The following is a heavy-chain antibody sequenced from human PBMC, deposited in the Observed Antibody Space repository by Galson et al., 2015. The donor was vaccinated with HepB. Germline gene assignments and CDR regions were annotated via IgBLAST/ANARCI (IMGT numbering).Heavy chain of an antibody. CDR2: ISYDGSNK. J-gene: IGHJ6*02. CDR3: AKGGLWYSSGWYSNYYYYGMDV. Sequence: SLRLSCAASGFTFSSYGMHWVRQAPGKGLEWVAVISYDGSNKCYADSVKGRFTISRDNSKNTLYLQMNGLRAEDTAVYYCAKGGLWYSSGWYSNYYYYGMDVWGQGTTVTVSS. D-gene: IGHD6-19*01. CDR1: GFTFSSYG. V-gene: IGHV3-30*18.